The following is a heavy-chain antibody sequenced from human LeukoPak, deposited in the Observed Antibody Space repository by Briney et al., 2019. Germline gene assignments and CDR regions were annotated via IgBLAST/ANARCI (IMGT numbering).Heavy chain of an antibody. CDR1: GFTFSSYG. Sequence: PGGSLRLSCAASGFTFSSYGMHWVRQAPGKRLEWVAVISYDGSNKYYADSVKGRFTISRDNSKNTLYLQMNSLRAEDTAVYYCAKDHRRRSSPPPSQYQLLRFSVTTYFDYWGQGTLVTVSS. D-gene: IGHD2-2*01. CDR2: ISYDGSNK. CDR3: AKDHRRRSSPPPSQYQLLRFSVTTYFDY. J-gene: IGHJ4*02. V-gene: IGHV3-30*18.